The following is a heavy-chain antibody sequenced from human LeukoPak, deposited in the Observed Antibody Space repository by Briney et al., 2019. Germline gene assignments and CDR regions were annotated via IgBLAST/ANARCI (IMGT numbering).Heavy chain of an antibody. J-gene: IGHJ5*02. CDR2: INPNSGGT. CDR1: GYTFTGYY. CDR3: ARLKYYYDSSGLGANWFDP. D-gene: IGHD3-22*01. V-gene: IGHV1-2*04. Sequence: ASVKVSCKASGYTFTGYYMHWVRQAPGQGLEWMGWINPNSGGTNYAQKFQGWVTMTRDTSISTAYMELSRLRSDDTAVYYCARLKYYYDSSGLGANWFDPWGQGTLVTVSS.